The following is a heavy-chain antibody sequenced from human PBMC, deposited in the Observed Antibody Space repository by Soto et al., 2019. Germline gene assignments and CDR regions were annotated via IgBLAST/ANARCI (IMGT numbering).Heavy chain of an antibody. CDR1: GGSISSGGYY. V-gene: IGHV4-31*03. J-gene: IGHJ6*02. CDR3: ARALYSSSWYGDYYYGMDV. D-gene: IGHD6-13*01. CDR2: IYYSGST. Sequence: QVQLQESGPGLVKPSQTLSLTCTVSGGSISSGGYYWSWIRQHPGKGLEWIGYIYYSGSTYYNPSLKSRFTISVDTSKNQFSLKLSSVTAADTAVYYCARALYSSSWYGDYYYGMDVWGQGTTVTVSS.